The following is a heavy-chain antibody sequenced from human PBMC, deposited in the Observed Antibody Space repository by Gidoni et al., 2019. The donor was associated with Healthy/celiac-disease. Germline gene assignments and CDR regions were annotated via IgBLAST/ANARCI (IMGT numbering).Heavy chain of an antibody. CDR3: TRGSYYYDSSGYYSVGVFDY. CDR1: GFTFGAYA. V-gene: IGHV3-49*04. Sequence: EVQLVESGGGLVQPGRSLRLSCTASGFTFGAYAMSWVRQAPGKGLEWVGFIRSKAYGGTTEYAASVKGRFTISRDDSKSIAYLQMNSLKTEDTAVYYCTRGSYYYDSSGYYSVGVFDYWGQGTLVTVSS. J-gene: IGHJ4*02. CDR2: IRSKAYGGTT. D-gene: IGHD3-22*01.